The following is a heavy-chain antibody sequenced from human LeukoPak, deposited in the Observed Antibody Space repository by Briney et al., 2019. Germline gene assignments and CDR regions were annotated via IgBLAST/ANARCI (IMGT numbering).Heavy chain of an antibody. V-gene: IGHV3-48*01. CDR3: AELGITMIGGV. Sequence: GGPLRLSCAASGFTFSTYSMNWVRQAPGKGLEWVSDIDSGNNNIHYADSVKGRFTISRDDAKNSLYRQMDSLRAEDTAVYYCAELGITMIGGVWGKGTTVTISS. CDR2: IDSGNNNI. D-gene: IGHD3-10*02. CDR1: GFTFSTYS. J-gene: IGHJ6*04.